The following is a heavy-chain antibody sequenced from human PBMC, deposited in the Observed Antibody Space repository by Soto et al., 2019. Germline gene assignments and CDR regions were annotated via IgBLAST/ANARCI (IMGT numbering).Heavy chain of an antibody. V-gene: IGHV1-18*04. CDR2: LSAYNGNT. CDR3: AGVELIQYYYSVMAV. D-gene: IGHD5-18*01. J-gene: IGHJ6*02. CDR1: YTYRGYF. Sequence: YTYRGYFILLGRRVRGQGLEWMGWLSAYNGNTNYAQKLQGRVTMTTDTSTSTAYMELRSLRSDDTAVYFCAGVELIQYYYSVMAVRVQRTSVIV.